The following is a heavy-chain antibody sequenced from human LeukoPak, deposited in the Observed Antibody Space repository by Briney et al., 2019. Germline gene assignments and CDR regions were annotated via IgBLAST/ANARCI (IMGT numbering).Heavy chain of an antibody. CDR3: ARSSCSSWPEYCQH. J-gene: IGHJ1*01. D-gene: IGHD6-13*01. CDR2: IYYSGST. CDR1: GGSISSYY. Sequence: PPETLSLTCTVSGGSISSYYWSWIRQPPGKGLGWIGYIYYSGSTNSNPSLKSRVTISVDTSKNQFSLKLSSVTAADTALYYCARSSCSSWPEYCQHWGQGTRVSVSS. V-gene: IGHV4-59*01.